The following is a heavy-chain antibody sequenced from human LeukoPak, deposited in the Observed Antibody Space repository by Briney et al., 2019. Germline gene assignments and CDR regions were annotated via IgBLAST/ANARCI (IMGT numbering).Heavy chain of an antibody. D-gene: IGHD6-13*01. J-gene: IGHJ3*01. Sequence: ASETLSLTCTVSGGSISSYYWSWIRQPPGKGLEWIGYIYYSGSTNYNPSLKSRVTISVDTSKNQFSLKLSSVTAADTAVYYCARDRAGSSSWYAASDVWGQGTTVIVSS. CDR3: ARDRAGSSSWYAASDV. CDR2: IYYSGST. CDR1: GGSISSYY. V-gene: IGHV4-59*12.